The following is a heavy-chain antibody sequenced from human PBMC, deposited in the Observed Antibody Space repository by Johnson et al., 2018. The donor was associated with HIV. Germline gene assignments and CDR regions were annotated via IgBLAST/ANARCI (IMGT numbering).Heavy chain of an antibody. Sequence: QVQLVESGGGAVRPGGSLRLSCVVSGFTFEDYGMSWVRQAPGKGLEWVAIVSYDGSKKYYPDSVKGRFTISRDNSKNTLYLQLSSLRTEDTAVFYCARGGVVHDAFDMWGQGTMVTVSS. D-gene: IGHD2-2*01. CDR2: VSYDGSKK. CDR3: ARGGVVHDAFDM. CDR1: GFTFEDYG. V-gene: IGHV3-30*03. J-gene: IGHJ3*02.